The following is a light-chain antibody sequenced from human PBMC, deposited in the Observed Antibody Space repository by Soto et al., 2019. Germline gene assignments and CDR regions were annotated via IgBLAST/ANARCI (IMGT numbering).Light chain of an antibody. J-gene: IGKJ5*01. Sequence: EMVMTQSPATLSVSPGERATLSCRASQSVSSDLAWYHQKPGQAPRLLIYGASTRATGIPDRFSGSGSGTDFTLTISRLEPDDFALYFCQQYGGSPITFGLGTRLEIK. V-gene: IGKV3-20*01. CDR2: GAS. CDR1: QSVSSD. CDR3: QQYGGSPIT.